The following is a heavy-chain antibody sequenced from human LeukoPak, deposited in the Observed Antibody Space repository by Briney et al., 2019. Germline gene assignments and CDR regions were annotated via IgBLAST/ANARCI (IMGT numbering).Heavy chain of an antibody. CDR3: ARSRRMAARLGLGSPNWFDP. D-gene: IGHD6-6*01. V-gene: IGHV1-8*01. J-gene: IGHJ5*02. CDR2: MNPNSGNT. Sequence: GASVKVSCKASGYTFTSYDINWVRQATGQGLEWMGWMNPNSGNTGYAQKFQGRVTMTRNTSISTAYMELSSLRSEDTAVYYCARSRRMAARLGLGSPNWFDPWGQGTLVTVSS. CDR1: GYTFTSYD.